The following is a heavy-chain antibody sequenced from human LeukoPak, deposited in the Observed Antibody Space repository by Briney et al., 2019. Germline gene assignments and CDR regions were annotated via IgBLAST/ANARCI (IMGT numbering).Heavy chain of an antibody. J-gene: IGHJ1*01. CDR3: ARHYYDSSGYYTEYLQH. D-gene: IGHD3-22*01. Sequence: ASETLSLTCTVSGGSISSGDYYWSWIRQPPGKGLEWIGYIYYSGSTYYNPSLKSRVTISVDTSKNQFSLKLSSVTAADTAVYYCARHYYDSSGYYTEYLQHWGQGTLVTVSS. V-gene: IGHV4-30-4*01. CDR2: IYYSGST. CDR1: GGSISSGDYY.